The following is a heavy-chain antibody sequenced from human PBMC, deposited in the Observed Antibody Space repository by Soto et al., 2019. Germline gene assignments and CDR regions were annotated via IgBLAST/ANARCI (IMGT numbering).Heavy chain of an antibody. D-gene: IGHD6-13*01. V-gene: IGHV2-5*02. Sequence: QITLKESGPTLVRPTQTLTLTCTFSGFSLSTSGVGLGWIRQPPGKALEYLALIYWDDDKRYSPSLRSRLTISKDTSKNQVVLTLTNMDPVDTATYYCAHRSIAASGSWDVGSFDYWGQGTLVTGSS. CDR3: AHRSIAASGSWDVGSFDY. CDR1: GFSLSTSGVG. CDR2: IYWDDDK. J-gene: IGHJ4*02.